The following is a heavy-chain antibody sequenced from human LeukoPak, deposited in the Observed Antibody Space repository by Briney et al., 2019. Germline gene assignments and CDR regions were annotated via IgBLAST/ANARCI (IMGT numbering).Heavy chain of an antibody. CDR3: ARDAQHLVDLYYYYYYMDV. J-gene: IGHJ6*03. CDR1: GFTFSSYS. D-gene: IGHD6-13*01. CDR2: ISNSSTTI. V-gene: IGHV3-48*02. Sequence: GGSLRLSCAASGFTFSSYSMNWVRHAPGKGLAWFSYISNSSTTIYYADSVKGRFTISRDNAKNSLYLQINSLRDEDTAVYYCARDAQHLVDLYYYYYYMDVWGKGTTVTVSS.